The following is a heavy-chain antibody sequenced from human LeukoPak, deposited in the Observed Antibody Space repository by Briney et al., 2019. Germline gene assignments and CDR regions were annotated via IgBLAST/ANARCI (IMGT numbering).Heavy chain of an antibody. CDR3: ARDGYGYNYMDV. V-gene: IGHV3-53*01. D-gene: IGHD1-1*01. Sequence: PGGSLRLSCAASGLTVSSNFMSGVRQAPGKGLEWVSVIYSGGTTYYADSVRGRFTISRDNSKNTLYLQMNSLRAEDTAVYYCARDGYGYNYMDVWGKGTTVTVSS. J-gene: IGHJ6*03. CDR1: GLTVSSNF. CDR2: IYSGGTT.